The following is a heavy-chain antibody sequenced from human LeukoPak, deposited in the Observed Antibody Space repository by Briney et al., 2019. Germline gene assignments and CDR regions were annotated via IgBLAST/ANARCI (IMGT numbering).Heavy chain of an antibody. CDR1: GFTFSDYW. Sequence: GGSLRLSCAASGFTFSDYWMSSVRQAPGKGLEWVANIRPDGNDRYLVDSARGRFTISRDNAKNSLYLQMNSLRAEDTAMYYCARGTAGAYDYWGQGTLVTVSS. J-gene: IGHJ4*02. D-gene: IGHD4/OR15-4a*01. CDR2: IRPDGNDR. V-gene: IGHV3-7*01. CDR3: ARGTAGAYDY.